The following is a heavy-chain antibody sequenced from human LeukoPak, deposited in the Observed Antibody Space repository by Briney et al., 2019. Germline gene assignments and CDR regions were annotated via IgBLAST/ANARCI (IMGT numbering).Heavy chain of an antibody. CDR2: ISGSGGST. CDR3: AKAHPRLITMIVAVTSPAYFDY. CDR1: GFTFNSYA. Sequence: GGSLRLSCAASGFTFNSYAMSRVRQAPGKGLEWVSAISGSGGSTYYADSVKGRFTISRDNSKNTLYLQMNSLRAEDTAVYYCAKAHPRLITMIVAVTSPAYFDYWGQGTLVTVSS. J-gene: IGHJ4*02. V-gene: IGHV3-23*01. D-gene: IGHD3-22*01.